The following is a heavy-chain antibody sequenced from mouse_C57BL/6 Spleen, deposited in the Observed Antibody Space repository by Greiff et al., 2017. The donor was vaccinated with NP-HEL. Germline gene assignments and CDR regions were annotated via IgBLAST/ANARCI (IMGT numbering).Heavy chain of an antibody. Sequence: QVQLQQSGAELVKPGASVKISCKASGYAFSSYWMNWVKQRPGKGLEWIGQIYPGDGDTNYNGKFKGKATLTADKSSSTAYMQLSSLTSEDSAVYFCARERHYGKGNYFDYWGQGTTLTVSS. J-gene: IGHJ2*01. V-gene: IGHV1-80*01. CDR2: IYPGDGDT. CDR1: GYAFSSYW. D-gene: IGHD2-1*01. CDR3: ARERHYGKGNYFDY.